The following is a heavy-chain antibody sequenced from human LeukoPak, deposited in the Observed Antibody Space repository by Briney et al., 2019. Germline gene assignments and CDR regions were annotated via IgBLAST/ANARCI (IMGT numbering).Heavy chain of an antibody. CDR2: FDPEDGET. V-gene: IGHV1-24*01. J-gene: IGHJ4*02. CDR1: GYTLTELS. D-gene: IGHD6-13*01. Sequence: ASVKVSCKVSGYTLTELSMHWVRQAPGKGLEWMGGFDPEDGETIYAQKFQGRVTMTEDTSTDTAYMELSSLRPEDTAVYYCATDAQGAAAGSLDFDYWGQGTLVTISS. CDR3: ATDAQGAAAGSLDFDY.